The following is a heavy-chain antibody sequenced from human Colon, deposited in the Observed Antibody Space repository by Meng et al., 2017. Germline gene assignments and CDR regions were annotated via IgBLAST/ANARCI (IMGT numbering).Heavy chain of an antibody. J-gene: IGHJ4*02. CDR2: IYYSGTT. CDR1: GGSGNSDNYY. Sequence: QVKLQKSVPGLVRPSETLSLTCTVSGGSGNSDNYYWNWLRQPPGKGLEWIGYIYYSGTTNYNPSLKSRVTISLYTSKNQFSLRLTSVAAADTAVYYCARLSGGQWLDSWGQGTLVTVSS. V-gene: IGHV4-61*01. CDR3: ARLSGGQWLDS. D-gene: IGHD2-15*01.